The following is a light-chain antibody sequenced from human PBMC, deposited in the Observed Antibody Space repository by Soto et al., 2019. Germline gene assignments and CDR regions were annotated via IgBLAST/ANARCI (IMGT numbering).Light chain of an antibody. Sequence: QSVLTQPRSVSGSPRHSVTISFTGTSSDVGGYNYVSWYQQHPGKAPKLMIYDVSKRPSGVPDRFSGSKSGNTASLTISGLQDEDEADYYCCSYAGSYTYVFGTGNKVTVL. V-gene: IGLV2-11*01. J-gene: IGLJ1*01. CDR2: DVS. CDR1: SSDVGGYNY. CDR3: CSYAGSYTYV.